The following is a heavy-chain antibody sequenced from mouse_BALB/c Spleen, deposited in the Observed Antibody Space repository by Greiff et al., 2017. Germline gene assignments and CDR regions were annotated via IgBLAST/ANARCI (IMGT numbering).Heavy chain of an antibody. CDR2: ISSGGSYT. J-gene: IGHJ2*01. Sequence: EVKLVESGGGLVKPGGSLKLSCAASGFTFRSHAMSRVRGTPEKRLEWVATISSGGSYTYYPDSVKGRFTISRDNAKNTLYLQMSSLRSEDTAMYYCARQRTGDYRGQGTTRTVSS. CDR1: GFTFRSHA. D-gene: IGHD4-1*01. V-gene: IGHV5-9-3*01. CDR3: ARQRTGDY.